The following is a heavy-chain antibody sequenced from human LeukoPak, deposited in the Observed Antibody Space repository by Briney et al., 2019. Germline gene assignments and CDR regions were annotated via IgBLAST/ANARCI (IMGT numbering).Heavy chain of an antibody. V-gene: IGHV1-2*02. J-gene: IGHJ4*02. CDR2: INPNSGGT. D-gene: IGHD2-8*01. CDR3: ARDHPYCTNGVCYDDY. Sequence: ASVKVSCKASGYTFTGYYMHWVRQAPGQGLEWMGWINPNSGGTNYAQKFQGRVTMTRDTSISTAYMELSRLRSDDTAVYYCARDHPYCTNGVCYDDYWGQGTLVTVFS. CDR1: GYTFTGYY.